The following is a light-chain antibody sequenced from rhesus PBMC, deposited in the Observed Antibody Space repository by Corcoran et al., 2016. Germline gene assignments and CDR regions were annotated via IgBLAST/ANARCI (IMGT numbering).Light chain of an antibody. CDR2: KAS. CDR3: QQYNSAPLT. J-gene: IGKJ4*01. Sequence: DIQMTQSPSSLSASVGDKVTITCQASQSISSWLAWSQKKPGKAPKALIYKASSLESGVPSRFSGSGSGKDFTLTISSLQPEDFATYYCQQYNSAPLTFGGGTTVELK. V-gene: IGKV1-16*01. CDR1: QSISSW.